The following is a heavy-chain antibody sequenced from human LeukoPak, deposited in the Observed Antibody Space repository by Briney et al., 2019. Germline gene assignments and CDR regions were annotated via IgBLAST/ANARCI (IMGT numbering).Heavy chain of an antibody. V-gene: IGHV1-8*01. CDR2: MNPDSGNT. CDR3: ARGYTGYDTLTPKRTYYYDY. D-gene: IGHD3-9*01. J-gene: IGHJ4*02. CDR1: GYTFTSYD. Sequence: ASVKVSCKASGYTFTSYDINWVRQATGQGLEWLGWMNPDSGNTGYAQKFQGRVTMTRNTSISTAHMEPSSLRSEDTAVYYCARGYTGYDTLTPKRTYYYDYWGQGTLVTVSS.